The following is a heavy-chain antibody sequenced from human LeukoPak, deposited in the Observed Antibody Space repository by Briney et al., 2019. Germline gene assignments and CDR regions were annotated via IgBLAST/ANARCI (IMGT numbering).Heavy chain of an antibody. D-gene: IGHD3-10*01. CDR2: INPNSGST. CDR3: ARDRSGSRPFDY. CDR1: GYTFTGYY. Sequence: ASVKVSCKASGYTFTGYYMHWVRQAPGQGLEWMGWINPNSGSTNYAQKFQGRVTMTRDTSISTAYMELSRLRSDDTAVYYCARDRSGSRPFDYWGQGTLVTVSS. V-gene: IGHV1-2*02. J-gene: IGHJ4*02.